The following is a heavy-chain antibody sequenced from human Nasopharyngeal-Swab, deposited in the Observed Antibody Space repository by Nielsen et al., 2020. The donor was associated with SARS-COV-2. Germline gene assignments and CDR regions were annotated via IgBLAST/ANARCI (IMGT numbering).Heavy chain of an antibody. J-gene: IGHJ6*02. CDR2: IGSSSSYI. CDR1: GFTFSTYS. V-gene: IGHV3-21*01. Sequence: GESLKISCAASGFTFSTYSMNWVRQAPGKGLEWVSSIGSSSSYIYYADSLKGRFTISRDNAKNSLYLQMNSLRAEDTAVYYCARGCVLTGPSCYYYGMDVWGQGTLVTVSS. D-gene: IGHD3-9*01. CDR3: ARGCVLTGPSCYYYGMDV.